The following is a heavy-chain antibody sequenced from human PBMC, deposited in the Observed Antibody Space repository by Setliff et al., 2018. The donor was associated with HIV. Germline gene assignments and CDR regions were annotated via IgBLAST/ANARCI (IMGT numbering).Heavy chain of an antibody. CDR1: GFTFSSHW. V-gene: IGHV3-7*01. D-gene: IGHD4-17*01. CDR3: ARGQTSVTLQFDH. Sequence: PGGSLRLSCAVSGFTFSSHWMVWVRQAPGKGLEWVANINQDGSEKNYVDSVKGRFTISRDNAKNSLFLQMNSLRAEDTAVYYCARGQTSVTLQFDHWGQGTLVTVSS. CDR2: INQDGSEK. J-gene: IGHJ4*02.